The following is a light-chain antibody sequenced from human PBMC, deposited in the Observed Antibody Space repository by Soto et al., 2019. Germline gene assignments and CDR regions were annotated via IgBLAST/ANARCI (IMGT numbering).Light chain of an antibody. Sequence: DNQMTQSPSTLSASVGDRVTITCRASQSISSWLAWYQQQPGKAPKLLIYKASSLESGVPSRFSGSGSGTEFTLTISSLQPDDFATYYCQQYNSYPITSGQGTRPEIK. CDR2: KAS. V-gene: IGKV1-5*03. J-gene: IGKJ5*01. CDR3: QQYNSYPIT. CDR1: QSISSW.